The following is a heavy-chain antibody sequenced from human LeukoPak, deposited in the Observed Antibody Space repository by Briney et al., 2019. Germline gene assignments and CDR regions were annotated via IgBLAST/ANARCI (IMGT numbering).Heavy chain of an antibody. Sequence: PSETLSLTCTVSRGAISGTSYYWGWIRQSPGKGLEWIGSVYHSGTTYENPSLRSRVTLSVDTSKNQFSLKLSSVTAADTAVYYCARGPRLWFGEFYYYYGMDVWGQGTTVTVSS. CDR3: ARGPRLWFGEFYYYYGMDV. CDR2: VYHSGTT. CDR1: RGAISGTSYY. V-gene: IGHV4-39*01. J-gene: IGHJ6*02. D-gene: IGHD3-10*01.